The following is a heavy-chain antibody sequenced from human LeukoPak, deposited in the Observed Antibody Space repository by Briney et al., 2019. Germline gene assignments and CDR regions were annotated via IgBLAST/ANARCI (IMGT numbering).Heavy chain of an antibody. CDR1: GGSFSGYY. J-gene: IGHJ4*02. CDR2: INHSGST. CDR3: GSSSGGGMDY. D-gene: IGHD6-6*01. V-gene: IGHV4-34*01. Sequence: SETLSLTCAVYGGSFSGYYWSWIRQPPGKGLEWIGEINHSGSTNYNPSLKSRVTISVDTSKNQFSLKLSSVSAADTAVYYCGSSSGGGMDYWGQGTLVTVSS.